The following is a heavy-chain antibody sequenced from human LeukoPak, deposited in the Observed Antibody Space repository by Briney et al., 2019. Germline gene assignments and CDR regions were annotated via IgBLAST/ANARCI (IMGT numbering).Heavy chain of an antibody. CDR2: INAGNGNT. Sequence: ASVKVSCKASGYTFSSYAMHWVRQAPGERLEWMGWINAGNGNTKYSQKFQGRVTITRDTSASTAYMELSSLRSEDTAVYYCARESQEGAIDYWGQGTLVTVSS. CDR1: GYTFSSYA. V-gene: IGHV1-3*01. CDR3: ARESQEGAIDY. J-gene: IGHJ4*02.